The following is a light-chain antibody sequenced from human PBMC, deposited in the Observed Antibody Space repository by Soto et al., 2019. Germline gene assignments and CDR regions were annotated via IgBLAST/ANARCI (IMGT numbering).Light chain of an antibody. J-gene: IGKJ4*01. Sequence: EIVLTQSPGTLSLSPGERATLSCRASQSVSVNSLAWYQQKGGQAPRLLIYAASTRATGVPDRFSGTGSGTDFALTISRLETDDSAVYYCQQYVTSPLTFGGGTKVEIK. V-gene: IGKV3-20*01. CDR3: QQYVTSPLT. CDR1: QSVSVNS. CDR2: AAS.